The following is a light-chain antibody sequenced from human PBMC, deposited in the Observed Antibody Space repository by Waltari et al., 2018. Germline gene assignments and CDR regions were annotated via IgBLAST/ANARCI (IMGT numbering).Light chain of an antibody. CDR1: QSLVHSDGNTY. CDR2: KVS. CDR3: MQGTHWPPWT. J-gene: IGKJ1*01. V-gene: IGKV2-30*02. Sequence: DVVITQSPLSLPVLLGQPASISCSSSQSLVHSDGNTYLSWFQQKPGQPPRRLIYKVSNRDSGVPDRFSGSGSGTDFTLKISRVEAEDVGVYYCMQGTHWPPWTFGQGTKVEIQ.